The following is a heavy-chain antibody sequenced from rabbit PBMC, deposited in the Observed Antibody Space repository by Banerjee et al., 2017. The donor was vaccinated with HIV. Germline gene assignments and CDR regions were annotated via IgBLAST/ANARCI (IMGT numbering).Heavy chain of an antibody. J-gene: IGHJ4*01. Sequence: QQQLEESGGGLVKPGGTLTLTCKASGIDFSSYYRMCWVRQAPGRGLELIACIYTTSGSTYYASWVNGRFTISSHNAQNTLYLQLNSLTAADTATYFCARGLVAGVLNLWGPGTLV. V-gene: IGHV1S43*01. CDR3: ARGLVAGVLNL. CDR2: IYTTSGST. D-gene: IGHD4-1*01. CDR1: GIDFSSYYR.